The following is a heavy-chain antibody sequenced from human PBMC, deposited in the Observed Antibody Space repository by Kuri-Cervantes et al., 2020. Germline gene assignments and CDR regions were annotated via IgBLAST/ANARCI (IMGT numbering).Heavy chain of an antibody. V-gene: IGHV4-30-4*01. CDR1: GGSISSGDYY. Sequence: SETLSLTCTVSGGSISSGDYYWSWIRQPPGKVLEWIGYIYYSGSTYYNPSLKSRVTISVDTSKNQFSLKLSSVTAADTAVYYCARGSSHPYDSSGYPFDYWGQGTLVTVSS. CDR2: IYYSGST. J-gene: IGHJ4*02. CDR3: ARGSSHPYDSSGYPFDY. D-gene: IGHD3-22*01.